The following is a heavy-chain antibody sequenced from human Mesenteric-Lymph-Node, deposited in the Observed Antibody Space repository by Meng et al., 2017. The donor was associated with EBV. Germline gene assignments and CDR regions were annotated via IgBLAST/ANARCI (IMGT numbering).Heavy chain of an antibody. CDR2: ISAQNGNT. CDR1: DYSFISNG. V-gene: IGHV1-18*01. D-gene: IGHD6-13*01. Sequence: QVQRLQPGVRVKKPVASVKVSCKASDYSFISNGISWVRQAPGQGLEWMGWISAQNGNTNYAQKFEGRVTMTTDTSTSTTFMEPRNLRPDDTAVYYCARWYSSTWYGGTDYWGQGSLVTVSS. J-gene: IGHJ4*02. CDR3: ARWYSSTWYGGTDY.